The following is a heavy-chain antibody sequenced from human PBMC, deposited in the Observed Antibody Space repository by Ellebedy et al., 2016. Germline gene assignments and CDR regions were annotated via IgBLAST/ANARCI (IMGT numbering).Heavy chain of an antibody. CDR2: IGANGYST. D-gene: IGHD6-19*01. J-gene: IGHJ4*02. CDR1: GFKFSSYM. CDR3: AKDRVSSSGLATPYFYFDY. Sequence: GESLKISXAASGFKFSSYMMSWVRQSPGKGLEWVSVIGANGYSTEYADSVKGRFTISRDNSRNTVYLQMNSLRDEDTAVYYCAKDRVSSSGLATPYFYFDYWGQGTQVTVSS. V-gene: IGHV3-23*01.